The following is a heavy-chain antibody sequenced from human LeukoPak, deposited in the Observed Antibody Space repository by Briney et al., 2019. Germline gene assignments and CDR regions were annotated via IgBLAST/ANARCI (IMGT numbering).Heavy chain of an antibody. CDR1: GGSISSYY. CDR3: ARNDYSRRVFDY. D-gene: IGHD4-11*01. CDR2: IFYRGST. Sequence: SETLSLTCTVSGGSISSYYWSWTRQPPGKGLEWIGDIFYRGSTNYNPSLKSRVTMSVDASKNQFSLNLSSVTAADTAVYYCARNDYSRRVFDYWGQGSLVTVSS. V-gene: IGHV4-59*01. J-gene: IGHJ4*02.